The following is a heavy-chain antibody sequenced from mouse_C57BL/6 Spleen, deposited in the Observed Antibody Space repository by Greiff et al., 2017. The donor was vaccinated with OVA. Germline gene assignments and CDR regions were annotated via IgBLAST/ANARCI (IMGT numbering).Heavy chain of an antibody. CDR2: INPYNGDT. CDR1: GYSFTGYF. J-gene: IGHJ2*01. Sequence: EVKLVESGPELVKPGDSVKISCKASGYSFTGYFMNWVMQSHGKSLEWIGRINPYNGDTFYNQKFKGKATLTVTKSSSTAHMELRSLTAEDAAVYYCAREELNFDYWGQGTTLTVSS. V-gene: IGHV1-20*01. CDR3: AREELNFDY.